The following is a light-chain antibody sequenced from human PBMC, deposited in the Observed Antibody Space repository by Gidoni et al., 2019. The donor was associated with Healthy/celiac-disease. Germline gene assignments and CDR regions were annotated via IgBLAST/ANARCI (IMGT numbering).Light chain of an antibody. V-gene: IGKV1-39*01. J-gene: IGKJ1*01. CDR1: QSISSY. CDR2: AAS. Sequence: DIQMTQSPSSLSASVGDRVTITCRASQSISSYLNWYQQKPGKAPKLLIYAASSLQSWVPSRFSGSGSGIDFTLTISSLQPEDFATYYCQQSYSTPPWTFGQGTKVEIK. CDR3: QQSYSTPPWT.